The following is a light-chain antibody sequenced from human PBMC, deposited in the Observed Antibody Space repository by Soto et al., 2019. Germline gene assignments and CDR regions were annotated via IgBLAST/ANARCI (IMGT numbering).Light chain of an antibody. V-gene: IGKV3-20*01. CDR2: DAS. CDR3: QQYGFSLRT. CDR1: QRVSSGY. J-gene: IGKJ1*01. Sequence: EIVLTQSPGTLSLSPGERATLSCRASQRVSSGYLAWYQQKPGQAPRLLILDASTRATGVPPRFSGSGSGTDFTLTISRLEPEDFAVYYCQQYGFSLRTFGQGTKVDIK.